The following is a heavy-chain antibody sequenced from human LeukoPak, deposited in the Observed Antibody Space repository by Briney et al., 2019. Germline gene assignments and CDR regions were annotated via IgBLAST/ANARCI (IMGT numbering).Heavy chain of an antibody. J-gene: IGHJ4*02. D-gene: IGHD2-2*01. CDR2: IWQDGGAK. V-gene: IGHV3-7*01. Sequence: GGSLRLSCAVSGFTFSTYWMSWVRQAPGKGLEWVTNIWQDGGAKYYVDTVNRRYTISRDNAKNSLYLQRNSLRAEDTGVYYCATSSDAPANMWGQGTLVTVSS. CDR3: ATSSDAPANM. CDR1: GFTFSTYW.